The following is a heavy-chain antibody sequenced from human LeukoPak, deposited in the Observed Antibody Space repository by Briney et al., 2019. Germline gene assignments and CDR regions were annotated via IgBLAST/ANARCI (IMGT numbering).Heavy chain of an antibody. V-gene: IGHV3-23*01. Sequence: GGSLRLSCAASGFTFSSYAMSWVRQAPGKGLEWVSAISGSGGSTYYADSVKGRFTISRDNSKNTPYLQMNSLRAEDTAVYYCAKVEDYDFWSGPDYWGQGTLVTVSS. J-gene: IGHJ4*02. CDR3: AKVEDYDFWSGPDY. CDR2: ISGSGGST. CDR1: GFTFSSYA. D-gene: IGHD3-3*01.